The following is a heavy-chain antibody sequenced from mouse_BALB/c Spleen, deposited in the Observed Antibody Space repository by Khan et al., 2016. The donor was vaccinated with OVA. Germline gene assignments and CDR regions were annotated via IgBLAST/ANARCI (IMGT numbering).Heavy chain of an antibody. CDR3: ARNGNYWYFDV. V-gene: IGHV9-3-1*01. CDR1: GYTFTNYG. J-gene: IGHJ1*02. CDR2: INTYTGEP. D-gene: IGHD2-1*01. Sequence: QIQLVQSGPELKKPGETVKISCKAPGYTFTNYGMNWVKQAPGKGLKWMGWINTYTGEPTYADDFKGRFAFSLETSASTAYLHINNLKNAATATYFCARNGNYWYFDVWGAGTTVTVSS.